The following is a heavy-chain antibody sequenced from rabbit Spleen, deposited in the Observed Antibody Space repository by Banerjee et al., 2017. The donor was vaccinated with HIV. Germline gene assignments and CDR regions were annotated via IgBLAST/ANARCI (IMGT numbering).Heavy chain of an antibody. CDR3: ARDLTDAIGWNFGW. CDR2: IASGDGST. Sequence: QEQLVESGGGLVQPEGSLTLTCTASGFSFSSTYWICWVRQAPGKGLEWSACIASGDGSTAYASWVNGRFSISKTSSTTVTLQMTSLTAADTATYFCARDLTDAIGWNFGWWGQGTLVTVS. D-gene: IGHD4-1*01. CDR1: GFSFSSTYW. V-gene: IGHV1S45*01. J-gene: IGHJ4*01.